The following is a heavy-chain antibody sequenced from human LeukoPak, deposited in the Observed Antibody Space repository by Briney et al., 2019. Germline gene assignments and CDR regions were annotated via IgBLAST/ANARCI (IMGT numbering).Heavy chain of an antibody. Sequence: GESLRLSCAASGFTFNNYAMSWVRQAPGKGLEWVSGISDSGRATYYTDSVRGRCTISRDNSKNTVCLQMRNLRAEDTAVYFCARHDSFIPYWGQGSLVTVSS. CDR3: ARHDSFIPY. D-gene: IGHD5-18*01. CDR1: GFTFNNYA. CDR2: ISDSGRAT. V-gene: IGHV3-23*01. J-gene: IGHJ4*02.